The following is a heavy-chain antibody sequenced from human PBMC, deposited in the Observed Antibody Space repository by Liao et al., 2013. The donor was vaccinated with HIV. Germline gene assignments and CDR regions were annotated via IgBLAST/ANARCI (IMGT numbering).Heavy chain of an antibody. CDR1: GGSISSSTYY. CDR3: ARVVRFLNPENRGLLDL. CDR2: IFYTGTT. Sequence: QMQLQESGPGLVKPSETLSLTCTVSGGSISSSTYYWAWIRQSPGKGLEWIANIFYTGTTFYNPSLQSRVTVSMDTSTNQLSLKVHSMTGADTAVYFCARVVRFLNPENRGLLDLWSQGTLVTVSS. D-gene: IGHD3-3*01. J-gene: IGHJ4*02. V-gene: IGHV4-39*07.